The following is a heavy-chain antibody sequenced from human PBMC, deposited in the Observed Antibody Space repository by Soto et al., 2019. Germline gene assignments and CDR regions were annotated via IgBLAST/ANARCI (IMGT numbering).Heavy chain of an antibody. J-gene: IGHJ4*02. CDR2: IYYNGNT. V-gene: IGHV4-61*01. Sequence: PSETLPLTWTVSVDSPYRENSYCNLFRQAPGQGPEWIGYIYYNGNTHYNAPLKSRVIISADTSKNQFSLSLNSVTAADTAVYYCAKRSLLMAPTWGQGIQVTVSS. CDR3: AKRSLLMAPT. D-gene: IGHD1-1*01. CDR1: VDSPYRENSY.